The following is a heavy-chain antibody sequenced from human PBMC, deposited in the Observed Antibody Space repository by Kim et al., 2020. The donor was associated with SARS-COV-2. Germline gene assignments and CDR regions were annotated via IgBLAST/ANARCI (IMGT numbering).Heavy chain of an antibody. D-gene: IGHD3-3*01. CDR2: INAGNGNT. Sequence: ASVKVSCKASGYTFTSYAMHWVRQAPGQRLEWMGWINAGNGNTKYSQKFQGRVTITRDTSASTAYMELSSLRSEDTAVYYCARGARYTIFGVVISRPKYYYGMDVWGQGTTVTVSS. CDR3: ARGARYTIFGVVISRPKYYYGMDV. V-gene: IGHV1-3*01. CDR1: GYTFTSYA. J-gene: IGHJ6*02.